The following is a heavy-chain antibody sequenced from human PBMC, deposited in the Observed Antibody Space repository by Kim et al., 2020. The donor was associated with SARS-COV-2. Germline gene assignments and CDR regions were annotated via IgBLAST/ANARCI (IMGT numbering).Heavy chain of an antibody. CDR1: GFSFSGQF. CDR2: ISSGSGNTI. Sequence: GGSLRLSCAASGFSFSGQFMNWIRQAPGKGLEWVSYISSGSGNTIFYADSVKGRFTISRDNAKNSLYLQMYSLRAEDTAVYYCARAGIGWNAFDIWGLGTMVTVSS. CDR3: ARAGIGWNAFDI. J-gene: IGHJ3*02. D-gene: IGHD2-15*01. V-gene: IGHV3-11*01.